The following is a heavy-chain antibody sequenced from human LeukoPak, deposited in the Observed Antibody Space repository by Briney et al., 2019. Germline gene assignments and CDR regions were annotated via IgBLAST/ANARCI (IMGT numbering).Heavy chain of an antibody. J-gene: IGHJ4*02. CDR3: ARSFGYGGYVSFDF. CDR2: ISSGGTTI. D-gene: IGHD5-12*01. Sequence: GGSLRLSCVASGFTFSGYTMNWVRQAPGKGLEWISYISSGGTTIYEADSVKGRFTISRDNAENSLYLHMSSLRADDTAVYYCARSFGYGGYVSFDFWGQGTLVTVSS. V-gene: IGHV3-48*04. CDR1: GFTFSGYT.